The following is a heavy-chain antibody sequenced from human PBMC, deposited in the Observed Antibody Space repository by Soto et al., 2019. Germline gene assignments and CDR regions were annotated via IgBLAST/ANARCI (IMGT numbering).Heavy chain of an antibody. Sequence: GGSLRLSCAASGFTFSTYAMAWVRQAPGKGLEWVSGVSASGLNTDYADPVKGRFYISRDNSKNTVSLHMNSLRAEDTALYYCARHVTMVRGVRGKSPTRFDPWGQGTLVTVSS. D-gene: IGHD3-10*01. CDR1: GFTFSTYA. CDR2: VSASGLNT. V-gene: IGHV3-23*01. J-gene: IGHJ5*02. CDR3: ARHVTMVRGVRGKSPTRFDP.